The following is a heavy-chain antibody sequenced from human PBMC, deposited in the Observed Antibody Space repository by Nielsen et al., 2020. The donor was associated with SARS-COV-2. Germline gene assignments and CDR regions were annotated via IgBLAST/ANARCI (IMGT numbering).Heavy chain of an antibody. V-gene: IGHV3-33*05. Sequence: VRQAPGKGLEWVAVISYDGSNKYYADSVKGRFTISRDNSKNTLYLQMNSLRAEDTAVYYCAREKPYCSSTSCYRAYGMDVWGQGTTVTVSS. CDR3: AREKPYCSSTSCYRAYGMDV. J-gene: IGHJ6*02. D-gene: IGHD2-2*01. CDR2: ISYDGSNK.